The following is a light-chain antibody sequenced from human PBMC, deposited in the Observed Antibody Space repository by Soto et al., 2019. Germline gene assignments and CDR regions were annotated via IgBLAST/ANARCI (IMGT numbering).Light chain of an antibody. CDR1: QSVSNNY. J-gene: IGKJ1*01. CDR2: GAS. Sequence: EIVLTQSPGTLSLSPGERATLSCRASQSVSNNYLAWYQQKPGQAPRLLIYGASGRATGIPDRFSGSGSGTDFTLTISRLEPEDFAVYYCQQYGSSTGWTFGQGTKVDIK. V-gene: IGKV3-20*01. CDR3: QQYGSSTGWT.